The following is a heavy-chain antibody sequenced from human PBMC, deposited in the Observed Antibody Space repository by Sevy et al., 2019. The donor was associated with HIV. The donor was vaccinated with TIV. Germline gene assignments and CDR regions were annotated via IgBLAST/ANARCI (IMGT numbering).Heavy chain of an antibody. D-gene: IGHD3-10*01. V-gene: IGHV1-18*01. J-gene: IGHJ6*02. Sequence: GESLKISCKASGYTFTSYGISWVRQAPGQGLEWMGWISAYNGNTNYAQKLQGRVTMTTDTSTSTAYMELRSLRSDDTAVYYCARDWWRGYGSGTSGPYYRMDVWGQGTTVTVSS. CDR2: ISAYNGNT. CDR3: ARDWWRGYGSGTSGPYYRMDV. CDR1: GYTFTSYG.